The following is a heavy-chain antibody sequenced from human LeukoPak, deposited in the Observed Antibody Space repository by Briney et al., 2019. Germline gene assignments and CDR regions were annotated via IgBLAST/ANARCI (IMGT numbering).Heavy chain of an antibody. CDR3: AILQGELLSSDY. CDR1: GYTFTGYY. V-gene: IGHV1-2*02. J-gene: IGHJ4*02. Sequence: ASMKVSCKASGYTFTGYYMHWVRQAPGRGLEWMGWINPNSGGTNYAQKFQGRVTMTRDTSISTAYMELSRLRSDDTAVYYCAILQGELLSSDYWGQGALVTVSS. CDR2: INPNSGGT. D-gene: IGHD1-26*01.